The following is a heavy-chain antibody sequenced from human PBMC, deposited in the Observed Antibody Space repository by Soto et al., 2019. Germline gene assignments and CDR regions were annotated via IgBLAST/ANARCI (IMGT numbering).Heavy chain of an antibody. V-gene: IGHV3-23*01. CDR1: GFTFSSYA. CDR3: AKILPGLHSGRYNWFDP. Sequence: GGSLRLSCAASGFTFSSYAMSWVRQAPGKGLEWVSAISGSGGSTYYADSVKGRFTISRDNSKNTLYRQMNGLRAEDTAVYYCAKILPGLHSGRYNWFDPWGQGTLVTVSS. J-gene: IGHJ5*02. D-gene: IGHD4-4*01. CDR2: ISGSGGST.